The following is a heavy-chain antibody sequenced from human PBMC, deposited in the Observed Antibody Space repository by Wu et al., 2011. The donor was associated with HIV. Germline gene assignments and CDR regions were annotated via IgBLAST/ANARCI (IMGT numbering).Heavy chain of an antibody. CDR3: ASVRCHVDHCYFPLLGTAFDI. CDR2: IIPIFGTA. V-gene: IGHV1-69*05. Sequence: QVQLVQSGAEVKKPGSSVKVSCKASGGTFSSYVINWVRQAPGQGLEWMGGIIPIFGTADYAQKFQDRVSMSTDSATTTAYMELRSLKSDDTAVYYCASVRCHVDHCYFPLLGTAFDIWGQGTMVTVSS. CDR1: GGTFSSYV. J-gene: IGHJ3*02. D-gene: IGHD2-15*01.